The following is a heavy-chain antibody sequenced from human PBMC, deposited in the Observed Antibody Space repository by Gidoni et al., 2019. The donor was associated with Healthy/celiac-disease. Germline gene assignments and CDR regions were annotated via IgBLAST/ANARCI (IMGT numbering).Heavy chain of an antibody. CDR1: GYSISSGYY. Sequence: QVQLQESGPGLVKPSETLSLTCTVSGYSISSGYYWGWPRQPPGKGLEWIGSIYHSGSTYYNPSLKSRVTISVDTSKNQFSLKLSSVTAADTAVYYCANKGIAVAATDYWGQGTLVTVS. V-gene: IGHV4-38-2*02. J-gene: IGHJ4*02. CDR3: ANKGIAVAATDY. D-gene: IGHD6-19*01. CDR2: IYHSGST.